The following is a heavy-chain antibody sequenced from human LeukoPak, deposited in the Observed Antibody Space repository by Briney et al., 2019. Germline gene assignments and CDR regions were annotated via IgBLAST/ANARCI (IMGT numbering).Heavy chain of an antibody. Sequence: SETRSLTCTVSGGSISGYYWSWIRQPPGKGLEWIGYIFYSGSTNYNPSLKSRVTISVDTSKNRFSLKLSSVTAADTAVYYCARDGDYCSGGSCYSIWGQGTLVTVSS. V-gene: IGHV4-59*01. D-gene: IGHD2-15*01. CDR1: GGSISGYY. CDR3: ARDGDYCSGGSCYSI. J-gene: IGHJ4*02. CDR2: IFYSGST.